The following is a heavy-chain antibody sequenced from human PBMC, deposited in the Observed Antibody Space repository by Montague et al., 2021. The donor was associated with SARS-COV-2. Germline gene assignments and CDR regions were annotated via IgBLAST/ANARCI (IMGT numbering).Heavy chain of an antibody. D-gene: IGHD5-24*01. CDR2: ISGCADIT. CDR3: AKDREVATGGLYYFDY. V-gene: IGHV3-23*01. CDR1: GFTFRNYA. J-gene: IGHJ4*02. Sequence: SLRLSCAASGFTFRNYAIIWVRQAPGKGLEWVSGISGCADITYYADSVKGRFTISRDNSKNTLYLQMSSLRAGDTAVYYCAKDREVATGGLYYFDYWGQGTLVTVSS.